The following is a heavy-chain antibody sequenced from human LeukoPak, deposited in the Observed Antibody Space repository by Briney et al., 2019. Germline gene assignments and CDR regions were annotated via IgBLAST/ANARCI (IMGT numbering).Heavy chain of an antibody. V-gene: IGHV3-53*01. Sequence: GGSLRLSCAASGVTVSTNYMRWVRQAPGKGLEWVSLIYSGGSTYYADSVKGRFTISRDKSKNTLYLQMDRLRDDDTAVYYCARHRGGSYRLDFWGPGTLVTVSS. CDR3: ARHRGGSYRLDF. CDR2: IYSGGST. D-gene: IGHD1-26*01. J-gene: IGHJ4*02. CDR1: GVTVSTNY.